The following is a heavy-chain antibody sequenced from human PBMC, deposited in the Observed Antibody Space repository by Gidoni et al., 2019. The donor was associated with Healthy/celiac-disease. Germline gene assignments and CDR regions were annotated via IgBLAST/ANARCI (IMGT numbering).Heavy chain of an antibody. CDR1: AFTFSRHA. Sequence: ELQMLESGGGLVQPGWFLRLPCAASAFTFSRHAMSGVGQARGKGLDWVSAISGSGGSTYYADSVKGRFTISRDNSKNTLYLQMNSLRAEDTAVYYCAKGVGRAAAAPRWFDPWGQGTLVTVSS. V-gene: IGHV3-23*01. D-gene: IGHD6-13*01. CDR3: AKGVGRAAAAPRWFDP. J-gene: IGHJ5*02. CDR2: ISGSGGST.